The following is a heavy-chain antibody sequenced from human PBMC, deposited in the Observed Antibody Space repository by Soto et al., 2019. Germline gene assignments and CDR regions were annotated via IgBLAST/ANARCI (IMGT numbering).Heavy chain of an antibody. CDR2: IYYSGST. D-gene: IGHD2-21*01. CDR1: GVSISSSSYY. CDR3: ARGVTHIQP. J-gene: IGHJ5*02. V-gene: IGHV4-39*01. Sequence: SETLSLTCTVSGVSISSSSYYWGWIRQPPGKGLEWIGSIYYSGSTYYNPSLKSRVTISVDTSKNQFSLKLSSVTAADTAVYYCARGVTHIQPLGQGTLVNLSS.